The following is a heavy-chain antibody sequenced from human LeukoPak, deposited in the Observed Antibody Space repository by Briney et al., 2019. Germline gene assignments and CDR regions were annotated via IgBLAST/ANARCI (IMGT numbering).Heavy chain of an antibody. D-gene: IGHD2-2*02. CDR1: GFTFSSYA. J-gene: IGHJ4*02. Sequence: GGSLRLSRATSGFTFSSYAMHWVRQAPGRGLEWVALISYDGSNKYYADSVKGRFTISRDNSKNTLYLQMNSLRAEDTAVYYCARGRNAYCSSTSCYRPFDYWGQGTLVTVSS. V-gene: IGHV3-30*01. CDR2: ISYDGSNK. CDR3: ARGRNAYCSSTSCYRPFDY.